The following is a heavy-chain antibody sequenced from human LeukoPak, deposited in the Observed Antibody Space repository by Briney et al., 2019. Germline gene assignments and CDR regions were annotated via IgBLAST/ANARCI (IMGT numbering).Heavy chain of an antibody. CDR2: IYRTGST. CDR3: ARNKWELLRGDQN. J-gene: IGHJ4*02. D-gene: IGHD1-26*01. CDR1: GGSISSSSYY. Sequence: SETLSLTCTVSGGSISSSSYYWGWIRQPPGKGLEWIGTIYRTGSTYYNPSLKSRVTISLDTSQNQFSLHLTSVTAADTAVYFCARNKWELLRGDQNWGQGTLVTVSS. V-gene: IGHV4-39*07.